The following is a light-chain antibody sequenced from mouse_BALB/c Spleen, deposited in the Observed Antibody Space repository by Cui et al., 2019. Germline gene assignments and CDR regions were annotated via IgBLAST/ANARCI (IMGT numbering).Light chain of an antibody. V-gene: IGKV4-59*01. CDR2: DTS. CDR3: QQWSSNPPT. CDR1: SSVSY. Sequence: QIVLNKSPATIFASPGEKVTMTCSASSSVSYMHWYQQKSGTSPKRWIYDTSKLASGVPARFSGSGSGTSYSLTISSMEAEDAATYYCQQWSSNPPTFGSGTKLEIK. J-gene: IGKJ4*01.